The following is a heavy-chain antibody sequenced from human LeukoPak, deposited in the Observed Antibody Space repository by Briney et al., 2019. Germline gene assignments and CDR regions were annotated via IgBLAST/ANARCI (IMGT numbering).Heavy chain of an antibody. J-gene: IGHJ4*02. CDR2: IYYSGST. Sequence: SETLSLTCTVSGGSISSSSSYWGWIRQPPGKGLEWIGSIYYSGSTNYNPSLKSRVTISVDTSKNQFSLKLSSVTAADTAVYYCARVLVGATPGNNLAYYFDYWGQGTLVTVSS. D-gene: IGHD1-26*01. CDR3: ARVLVGATPGNNLAYYFDY. V-gene: IGHV4-39*07. CDR1: GGSISSSSSY.